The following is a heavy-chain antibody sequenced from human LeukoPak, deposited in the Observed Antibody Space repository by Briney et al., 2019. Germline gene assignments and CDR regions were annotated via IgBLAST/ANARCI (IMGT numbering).Heavy chain of an antibody. CDR1: GFTFGDYA. CDR3: TTHYDILTGYYTIDY. CDR2: IRSKAYGGTT. V-gene: IGHV3-49*04. Sequence: GRSLRLSCTASGFTFGDYAMSWVRQAPGKGLEWVGFIRSKAYGGTTEYAASVKGRFTISRDDSKSIAYLQMNSLKTEDTAVYYCTTHYDILTGYYTIDYWGQGTLVTVSS. D-gene: IGHD3-9*01. J-gene: IGHJ4*02.